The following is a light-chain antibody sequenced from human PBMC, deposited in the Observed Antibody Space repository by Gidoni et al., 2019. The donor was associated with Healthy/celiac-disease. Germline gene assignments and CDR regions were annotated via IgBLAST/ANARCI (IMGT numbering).Light chain of an antibody. CDR2: WAS. V-gene: IGKV4-1*01. J-gene: IGKJ1*01. Sequence: DIVMTQSPDSLAVSLGERATINCKSSQSVLYSSNNKKYLAWYPQKPRQPPKLLIYWASTRESGVPDRFSGSGSGTDFTLNIRSLQAEDVAVYYCQQYYSTPRTFGQGTKVEIK. CDR1: QSVLYSSNNKKY. CDR3: QQYYSTPRT.